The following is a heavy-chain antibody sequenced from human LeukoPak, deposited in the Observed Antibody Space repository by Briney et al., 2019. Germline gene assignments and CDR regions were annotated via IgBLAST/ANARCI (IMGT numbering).Heavy chain of an antibody. CDR3: ARVPSTTYYYGSGHTVPTHDAFDI. CDR1: GGSISSYY. Sequence: SETLSLTCTVSGGSISSYYWSWIRQPPGKGLEWIGYIYYSGSTNYNPSLKSRVTISVDTSKNQFSLKLSSVTAADTAVYYCARVPSTTYYYGSGHTVPTHDAFDIWGQGTMVTVSS. J-gene: IGHJ3*02. CDR2: IYYSGST. V-gene: IGHV4-59*01. D-gene: IGHD3-10*01.